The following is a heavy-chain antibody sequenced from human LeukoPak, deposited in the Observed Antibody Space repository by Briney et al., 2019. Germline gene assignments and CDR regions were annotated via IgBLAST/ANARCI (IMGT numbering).Heavy chain of an antibody. J-gene: IGHJ4*02. D-gene: IGHD1-1*01. V-gene: IGHV3-23*01. CDR1: GFTFSSDA. Sequence: GGPLRLSCAASGFTFSSDAMSWVRQAPGKGLEWVSAIHGRGTGTYYADSVKGRFTISRDDSKNTLYLQMNSLRAEDTAVYYCARMGKGTLDYWGQGTLVTVSS. CDR2: IHGRGTGT. CDR3: ARMGKGTLDY.